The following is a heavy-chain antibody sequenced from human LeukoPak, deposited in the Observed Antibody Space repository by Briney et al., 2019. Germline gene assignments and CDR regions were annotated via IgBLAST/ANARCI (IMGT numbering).Heavy chain of an antibody. CDR3: AKDRGSGWYGVHN. J-gene: IGHJ4*02. CDR1: GGSISSNY. Sequence: SETLSLTCTVSGGSISSNYWSWIRQPPGKGLEWIGHIFYSGSTTYNPSLKSRVTISVDTSKNQFSLKLNSVTAADTAVYYCAKDRGSGWYGVHNWGQGTLVSVPS. D-gene: IGHD6-19*01. CDR2: IFYSGST. V-gene: IGHV4-59*01.